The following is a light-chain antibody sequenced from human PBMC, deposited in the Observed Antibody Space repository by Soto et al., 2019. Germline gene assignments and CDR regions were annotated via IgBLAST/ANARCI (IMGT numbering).Light chain of an antibody. CDR1: QSVSSN. Sequence: EIVMTQAPATLSVSPGERATLSCRSSQSVSSNFAWYQQKPGQAPRLLIYGASTRASGLPARFSGSGSGTEFTLSVSRLQSEDFAVYHCQQYYTWLPRVTFGQGTRLEI. V-gene: IGKV3-15*01. CDR2: GAS. J-gene: IGKJ5*01. CDR3: QQYYTWLPRVT.